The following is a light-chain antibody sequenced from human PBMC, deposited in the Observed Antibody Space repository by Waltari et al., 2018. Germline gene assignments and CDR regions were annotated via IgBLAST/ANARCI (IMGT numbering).Light chain of an antibody. CDR1: QAISSW. J-gene: IGKJ1*01. CDR3: QQYNNYTPKT. CDR2: AAS. V-gene: IGKV1D-16*01. Sequence: DIQMTQSPSSVSASVGDRVTITCRASQAISSWLAWYQQKPGKAPKLLIYAASSLQSGVPSRFSGSGFGTDFTLTISSLQPEDFATYFCQQYNNYTPKTFGQGTKVDIK.